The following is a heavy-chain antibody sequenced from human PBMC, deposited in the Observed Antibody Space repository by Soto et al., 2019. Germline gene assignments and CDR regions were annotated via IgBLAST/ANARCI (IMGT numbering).Heavy chain of an antibody. D-gene: IGHD3-3*01. J-gene: IGHJ4*02. CDR3: ARMGDDFWSGYSGFDS. CDR2: IYYSGSS. V-gene: IGHV4-59*08. CDR1: GGSINDSY. Sequence: QVQLQESGPGLVKPSETLSLTCAVSGGSINDSYWSWIRQPPGGGLEWIGYIYYSGSSNYNPSLKSRVSMSRVTSKNQFSLNLSSVTAADTAVYYCARMGDDFWSGYSGFDSWGQGTLVTVSS.